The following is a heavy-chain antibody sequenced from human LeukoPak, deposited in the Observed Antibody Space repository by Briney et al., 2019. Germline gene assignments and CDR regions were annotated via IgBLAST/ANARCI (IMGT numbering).Heavy chain of an antibody. CDR3: ARSPRGNSSGWYNWFDP. Sequence: GGSLRLCCAASGFTFSSYAMHWVRQAPGKGLEWVAVISYDGSNKYYADSVKGRFTISRDNSKNTLYLQMNSLRAEDTAVYYCARSPRGNSSGWYNWFDPWGQGTLVTVSS. CDR2: ISYDGSNK. CDR1: GFTFSSYA. J-gene: IGHJ5*02. V-gene: IGHV3-30-3*01. D-gene: IGHD6-19*01.